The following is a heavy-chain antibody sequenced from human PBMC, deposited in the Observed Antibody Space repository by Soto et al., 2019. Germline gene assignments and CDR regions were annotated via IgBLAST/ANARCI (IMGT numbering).Heavy chain of an antibody. CDR2: IIPILGIA. J-gene: IGHJ4*02. V-gene: IGHV1-69*02. Sequence: QVQLVQSGAEVKKPGSSVKVSCKASGGTFSSYTIRWVRQAPGQGLEWMGRIIPILGIANYAQKFQGRVTITADKSTSTAYMELSSLRSEDTAVYYWAEAIAAAGPFDYWGQGTLVTVSS. D-gene: IGHD6-13*01. CDR3: AEAIAAAGPFDY. CDR1: GGTFSSYT.